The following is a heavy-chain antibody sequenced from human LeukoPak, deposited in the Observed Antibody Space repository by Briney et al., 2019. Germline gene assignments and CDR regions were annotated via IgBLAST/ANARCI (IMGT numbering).Heavy chain of an antibody. D-gene: IGHD6-13*01. J-gene: IGHJ5*02. CDR1: GFTFSSYA. V-gene: IGHV3-30-3*01. Sequence: PGRSLRLSCAASGFTFSSYAMHWVRQAPGKGLEWVAVISYDGSNKYYADSVMGRFTISRDNSKNTLYLQMNSLRAEDTAVYYCARSPESGSSWPTNLVWFDPWGQGTLVTVSS. CDR3: ARSPESGSSWPTNLVWFDP. CDR2: ISYDGSNK.